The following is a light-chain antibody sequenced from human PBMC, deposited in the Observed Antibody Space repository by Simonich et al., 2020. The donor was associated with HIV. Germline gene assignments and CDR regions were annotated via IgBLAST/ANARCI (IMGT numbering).Light chain of an antibody. CDR1: SSDVGGYNY. CDR3: SSYTSSSTLV. J-gene: IGLJ3*02. V-gene: IGLV2-14*01. Sequence: QSALTHPASVSGSPGMSITISCTGTSSDVGGYNYFSCYQLHPGKAHKLMIYDVSKRPSGVYNRVSGSKSGNTASLTISGLQAEDEADYYCSSYTSSSTLVFGGGTKLTVL. CDR2: DVS.